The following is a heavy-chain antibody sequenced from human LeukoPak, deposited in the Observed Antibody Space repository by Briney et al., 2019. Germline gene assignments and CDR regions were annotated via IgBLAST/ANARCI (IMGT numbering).Heavy chain of an antibody. V-gene: IGHV3-74*01. CDR1: GFTFSSQW. CDR3: ARDPRNYGSGSYSDY. D-gene: IGHD3-10*01. Sequence: GGSLRLSCAASGFTFSSQWMHWVRQAPGKGLVWVSRLNSDGSSTNYADSVKGRFTISRDNAKNTLYLQMNNLRVEDTAVYYCARDPRNYGSGSYSDYWGQGILVTVSS. J-gene: IGHJ4*02. CDR2: LNSDGSST.